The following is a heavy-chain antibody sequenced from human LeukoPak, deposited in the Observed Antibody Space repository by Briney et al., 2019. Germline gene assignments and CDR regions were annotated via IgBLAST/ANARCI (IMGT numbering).Heavy chain of an antibody. J-gene: IGHJ4*02. V-gene: IGHV4-34*01. CDR3: ARVGWRVLDY. CDR2: INESGKT. Sequence: NTSETLSLTCAVSNVSFTGYYWNWIRQSPGKGLEWIGEINESGKTNYNESLKSRVSISLDRPRNHFSLRLSAVTSADTAVYFCARVGWRVLDYWGQGILVSVSS. CDR1: NVSFTGYY. D-gene: IGHD6-19*01.